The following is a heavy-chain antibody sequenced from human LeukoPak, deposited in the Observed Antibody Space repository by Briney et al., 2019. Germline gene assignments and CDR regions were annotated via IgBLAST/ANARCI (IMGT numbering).Heavy chain of an antibody. CDR1: GYTLTELS. CDR3: ATVGYASSSWNWNY. J-gene: IGHJ4*02. CDR2: FDPDDGET. Sequence: ASVKVSCKVSGYTLTELSMHWVRQAPGKGLEWMGGFDPDDGETIYAQKFQGRVTMTEDTSTDTAYMELSSLRSEDTAVYYCATVGYASSSWNWNYWGQGTLVTVSS. V-gene: IGHV1-24*01. D-gene: IGHD6-13*01.